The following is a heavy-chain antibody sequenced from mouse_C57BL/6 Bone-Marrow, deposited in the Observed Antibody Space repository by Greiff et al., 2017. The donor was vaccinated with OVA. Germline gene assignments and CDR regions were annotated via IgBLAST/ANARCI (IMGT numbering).Heavy chain of an antibody. V-gene: IGHV7-3*01. J-gene: IGHJ2*01. Sequence: EVQRVESGGGLVQPGDSLSLSCAASGFTFTNYYMSWVRQPPGKALEWLAFIRNKPNGSTTEYSASVKGRFTISRDNSQSILYLQMNALRAEDSATYYCARYKGRVAVDYFDYWGQGTALTGSS. CDR3: ARYKGRVAVDYFDY. CDR2: IRNKPNGSTT. D-gene: IGHD1-1*01. CDR1: GFTFTNYY.